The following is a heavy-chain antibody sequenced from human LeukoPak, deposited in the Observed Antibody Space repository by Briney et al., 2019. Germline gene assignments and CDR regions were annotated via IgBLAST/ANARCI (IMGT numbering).Heavy chain of an antibody. V-gene: IGHV3-21*01. J-gene: IGHJ3*02. Sequence: GGSLRLSCAASGFTFSSYSMNWVRQAPGKGLEWVSSISSSSSYIYYADSVKGRFTISRDNAKNSLYLQMNSLRAEDTAVYYCARAEVVPAANDAFDIWGQGTMVTVSP. CDR3: ARAEVVPAANDAFDI. CDR1: GFTFSSYS. CDR2: ISSSSSYI. D-gene: IGHD2-2*01.